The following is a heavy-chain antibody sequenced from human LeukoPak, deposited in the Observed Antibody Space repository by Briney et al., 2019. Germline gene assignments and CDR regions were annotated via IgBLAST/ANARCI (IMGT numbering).Heavy chain of an antibody. V-gene: IGHV3-7*01. CDR3: ARGRFESNGDYDY. D-gene: IGHD4-11*01. CDR1: GFTFSSRDW. J-gene: IGHJ4*02. Sequence: GGSLRLSCVASGFTFSSRDWMTWVRQAPGKGLEWVANIKQDGSEKYYVDSMKGRFTISRDNAKNSLYLQLNSLSAEDTAVYYCARGRFESNGDYDYWGQGTLVTVSS. CDR2: IKQDGSEK.